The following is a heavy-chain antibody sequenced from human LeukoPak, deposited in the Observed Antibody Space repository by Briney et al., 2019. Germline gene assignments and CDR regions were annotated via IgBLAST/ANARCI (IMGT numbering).Heavy chain of an antibody. V-gene: IGHV3-23*01. D-gene: IGHD2-2*01. Sequence: GGSLRLSCAASGFTFSSYAMSWVRQAPGKGLEWVSAISGSGGSTYYADSVKGRFTISRDNSKNTLYLQMNSLRAEDTAVYYCARGEGWDIVVVPAAFGFGETPSSPWGQGTLVTASS. CDR2: ISGSGGST. CDR3: ARGEGWDIVVVPAAFGFGETPSSP. J-gene: IGHJ5*02. CDR1: GFTFSSYA.